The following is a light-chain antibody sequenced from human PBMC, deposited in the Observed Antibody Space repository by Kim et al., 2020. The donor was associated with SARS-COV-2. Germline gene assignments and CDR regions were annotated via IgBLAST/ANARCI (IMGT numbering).Light chain of an antibody. Sequence: SPGERDTLSCRASQSVSSNLAWYQQKPGQAPRLLIYGAATRATGIPARFSGSGSGTEFTLTISSLQSEDFAVYYCQQYNNWTPLTFGGGTKVDIK. CDR1: QSVSSN. V-gene: IGKV3-15*01. CDR3: QQYNNWTPLT. CDR2: GAA. J-gene: IGKJ4*01.